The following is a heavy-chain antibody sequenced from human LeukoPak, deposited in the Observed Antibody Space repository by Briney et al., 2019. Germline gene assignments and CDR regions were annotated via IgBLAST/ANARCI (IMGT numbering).Heavy chain of an antibody. CDR1: GFTFSDHY. CDR3: ARALLDGGRVGPFDY. D-gene: IGHD3-16*01. Sequence: PGGSLRLSCAASGFTFSDHYMDWVRQAPGKGLEWVGRIRNKGKSYTTEYAASVKGRITISRDDSKNSLYLQMNSLKTEDTAVYYCARALLDGGRVGPFDYWGQGTLVTVSS. CDR2: IRNKGKSYTT. J-gene: IGHJ4*02. V-gene: IGHV3-72*01.